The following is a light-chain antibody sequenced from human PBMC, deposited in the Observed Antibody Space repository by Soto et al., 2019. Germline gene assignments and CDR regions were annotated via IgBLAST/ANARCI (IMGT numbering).Light chain of an antibody. CDR1: QSVTNSY. CDR3: QQYGRSPFT. CDR2: GAS. J-gene: IGKJ4*01. Sequence: EIQLTQSPGTLSWSPGDRATLSCRASQSVTNSYLAWYQQKPGQAPRLLIYGASIRATGIPDRFSGSGSGTDFTLTISRLEPEDVAVYYCQQYGRSPFTFGRGTKVEIK. V-gene: IGKV3-20*01.